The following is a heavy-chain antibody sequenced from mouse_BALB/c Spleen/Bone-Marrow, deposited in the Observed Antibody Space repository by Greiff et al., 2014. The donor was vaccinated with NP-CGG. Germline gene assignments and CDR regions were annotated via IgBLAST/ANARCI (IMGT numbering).Heavy chain of an antibody. D-gene: IGHD2-10*02. CDR2: IHPYNDGT. J-gene: IGHJ2*01. CDR1: GYTFTSYV. Sequence: EVQVVESGPELVKPGASVKMSCKASGYTFTSYVMHWVKQKPGQGLEWIGYIHPYNDGTKYNEKFKGKATLTSDESSSTAYMELSSLTSEDSAVYYCARRYGNYYFDYWGQGTTLTVSS. CDR3: ARRYGNYYFDY. V-gene: IGHV1-14*01.